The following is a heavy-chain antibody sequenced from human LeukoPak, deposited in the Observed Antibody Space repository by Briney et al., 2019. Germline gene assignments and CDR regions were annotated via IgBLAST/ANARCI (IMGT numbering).Heavy chain of an antibody. CDR1: GFTFSSYW. CDR2: IKQDGGEK. D-gene: IGHD3-16*02. CDR3: AKVHDYVWGSYRCFDY. J-gene: IGHJ4*02. Sequence: GGSLRLSCAASGFTFSSYWMSWVRQAPGKGLEWVANIKQDGGEKYYVDSVKGRFTISRDNAKNSLYLQMNSLRAEDTAVYYCAKVHDYVWGSYRCFDYWGQGTLVTASS. V-gene: IGHV3-7*03.